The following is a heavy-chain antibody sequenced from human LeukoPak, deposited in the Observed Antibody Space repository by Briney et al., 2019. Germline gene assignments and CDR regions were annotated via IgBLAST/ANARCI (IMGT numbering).Heavy chain of an antibody. CDR1: GFTFSDYY. J-gene: IGHJ3*02. Sequence: GGSLRLSCAASGFTFSDYYMSWIRQAPGKGLEWVSYISSSGSTIYYADSVKGRFTISRDNAKNSLYLQMNSLRAEDTAVYYCARDSGSGSFKPLDAFDIWGQGTMVTVSS. D-gene: IGHD1-26*01. CDR3: ARDSGSGSFKPLDAFDI. CDR2: ISSSGSTI. V-gene: IGHV3-11*04.